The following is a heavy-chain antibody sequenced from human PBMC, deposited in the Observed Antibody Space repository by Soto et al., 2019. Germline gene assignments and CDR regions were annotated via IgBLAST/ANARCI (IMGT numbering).Heavy chain of an antibody. CDR3: ARGYYYDSSGYLHNDY. CDR2: INAGNGNT. Sequence: ASVKVSCKASGYTFTSYAMHWVRQAPGQRLEWMGWINAGNGNTKYSQKFQGRVTITRDTSASTAYMELSSLRSEDTAVYYCARGYYYDSSGYLHNDYWGQGTLVTVPQ. V-gene: IGHV1-3*01. J-gene: IGHJ4*02. D-gene: IGHD3-22*01. CDR1: GYTFTSYA.